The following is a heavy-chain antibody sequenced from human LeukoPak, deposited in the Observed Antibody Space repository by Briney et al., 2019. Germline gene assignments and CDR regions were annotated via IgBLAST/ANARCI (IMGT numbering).Heavy chain of an antibody. CDR2: INTNTGNP. CDR1: GGTFSSYA. CDR3: ARSGSPYPYYYYGMDV. D-gene: IGHD3-10*01. Sequence: ASVKVSRKASGGTFSSYAISWVRQAPGQGLECMGWINTNTGNPTYAQGFTGRFVFSLDTSVSTAYLQISSLKAEDTAVYYCARSGSPYPYYYYGMDVWGQGTTVTVSS. V-gene: IGHV7-4-1*02. J-gene: IGHJ6*02.